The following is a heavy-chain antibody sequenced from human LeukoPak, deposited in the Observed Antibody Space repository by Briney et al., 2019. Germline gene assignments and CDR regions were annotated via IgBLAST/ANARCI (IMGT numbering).Heavy chain of an antibody. CDR1: GFTFSSYG. Sequence: QPGGSLRLSCAASGFTFSSYGMHWVRQAPGKGLEWVAVISYDGSNKYYADSVKGRFTISRDNSKNTLYLQMNSLRAEDTAVYYCAKDGKSCSGGSCYSFGHDYWGQGTLVTVSS. J-gene: IGHJ4*02. D-gene: IGHD2-15*01. CDR2: ISYDGSNK. CDR3: AKDGKSCSGGSCYSFGHDY. V-gene: IGHV3-30*18.